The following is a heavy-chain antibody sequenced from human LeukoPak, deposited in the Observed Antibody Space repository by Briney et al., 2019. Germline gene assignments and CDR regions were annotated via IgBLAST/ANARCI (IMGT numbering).Heavy chain of an antibody. CDR3: ARAPGVLLWFGELSPTDY. D-gene: IGHD3-10*01. J-gene: IGHJ4*02. V-gene: IGHV1-18*01. CDR2: ISAYNGNT. Sequence: GASVKVSCKASCYTFSSYGISWVRQAPGQGLEWMGWISAYNGNTNYAQKLRGRVTMTTDTSTSTAYMELRSLRSDDTAVYYCARAPGVLLWFGELSPTDYWGQGTLVTVSS. CDR1: CYTFSSYG.